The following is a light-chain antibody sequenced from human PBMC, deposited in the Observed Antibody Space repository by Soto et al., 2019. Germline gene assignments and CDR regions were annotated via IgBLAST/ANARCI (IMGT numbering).Light chain of an antibody. CDR2: SNN. Sequence: QSVLTQPPSASGTPGQRVTISCSGSSSNIGSNYVYWYQQLPGTAPKVLIYSNNQRPSGVPDRISGSKSGTSASLAISGLRSEDEADYYCAAWDDSLRGPVFGGGTKVTVL. CDR1: SSNIGSNY. V-gene: IGLV1-47*02. J-gene: IGLJ2*01. CDR3: AAWDDSLRGPV.